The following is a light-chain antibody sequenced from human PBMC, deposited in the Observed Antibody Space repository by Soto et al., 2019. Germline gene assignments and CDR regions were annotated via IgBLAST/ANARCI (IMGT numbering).Light chain of an antibody. J-gene: IGKJ4*01. CDR2: DAS. V-gene: IGKV3-11*01. CDR1: QTVSSY. CDR3: QQLTNLPLT. Sequence: EVVLTQSPATLSLSPGERSTLSCRASQTVSSYLAWYQQKPGQAPRLLIYDASNRATDIPARFSGSGSVTDFTLTISSLEPEDSAVYYCQQLTNLPLTFGGGTKVDIK.